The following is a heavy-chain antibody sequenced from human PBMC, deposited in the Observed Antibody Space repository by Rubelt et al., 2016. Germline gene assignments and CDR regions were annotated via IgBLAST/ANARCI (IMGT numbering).Heavy chain of an antibody. CDR1: GFTFSSYA. CDR2: ISYDGSNK. CDR3: ARERGYSSSSGEYYFDY. V-gene: IGHV3-30*04. J-gene: IGHJ4*02. Sequence: QVQLVESGGGVVQPGRSLRLSCAASGFTFSSYAMHWVRQAPGKGLEWVGVISYDGSNKYYADSVKGRFTISRDNSKNTLYLQMSSLGAEDTAVYYCARERGYSSSSGEYYFDYWGQGTLVTVSS. D-gene: IGHD6-6*01.